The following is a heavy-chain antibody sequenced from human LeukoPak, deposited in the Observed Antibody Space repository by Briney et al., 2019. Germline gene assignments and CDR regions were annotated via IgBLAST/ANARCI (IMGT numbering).Heavy chain of an antibody. V-gene: IGHV3-23*01. CDR3: AKSRGWELLGLYFDY. J-gene: IGHJ4*02. CDR2: ISGSGGST. Sequence: GGSLRLSCAASGFTFSSYAMSWVRQAPGKGLEWVSAISGSGGSTYYADSVKGRFPISRDNSKNTLYLQMNSLRAEDTAVYYCAKSRGWELLGLYFDYWGQGTLVTVSS. D-gene: IGHD1-26*01. CDR1: GFTFSSYA.